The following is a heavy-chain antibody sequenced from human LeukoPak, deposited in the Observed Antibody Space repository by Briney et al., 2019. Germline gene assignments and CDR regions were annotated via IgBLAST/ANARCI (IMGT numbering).Heavy chain of an antibody. D-gene: IGHD3-16*01. V-gene: IGHV4-59*08. CDR1: GVPIRTYY. Sequence: SETLSLICSVSGVPIRTYYWTWFRQPPGKGLEWIGYIYHTGSTNYNPSLKSRVTLSIDTSRSQFSLRPTSVTAADTAVYYCANYDGAPRSWGQGTLVTVSS. CDR2: IYHTGST. CDR3: ANYDGAPRS. J-gene: IGHJ4*02.